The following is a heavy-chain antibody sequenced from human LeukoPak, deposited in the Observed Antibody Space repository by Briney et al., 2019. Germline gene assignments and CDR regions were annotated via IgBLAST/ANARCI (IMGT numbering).Heavy chain of an antibody. J-gene: IGHJ3*02. CDR1: GFTFSRYS. D-gene: IGHD2-15*01. Sequence: GGSLRLSCAASGFTFSRYSMNWVRQPPGKGLEWVSSISISSNYIYYSDSVKGRFTIARDNAKHSLYLQMNSLRAEDTALYYCARDSGARSGRSPAAFDIWGQGTMVTVSS. V-gene: IGHV3-21*01. CDR2: ISISSNYI. CDR3: ARDSGARSGRSPAAFDI.